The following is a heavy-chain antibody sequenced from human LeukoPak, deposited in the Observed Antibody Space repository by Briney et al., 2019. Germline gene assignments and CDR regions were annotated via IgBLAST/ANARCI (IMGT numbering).Heavy chain of an antibody. CDR3: ARAGTEYSSSPRSRPLDC. CDR1: EFTFSSYA. CDR2: ISSDVNNK. Sequence: PGGSLRLSCVASEFTFSSYAMYWVRQAPGKGLEWVAAISSDVNNKYYADSVKGRFTISRDNSKNTMYLQMNSLRVEDTSIYYCARAGTEYSSSPRSRPLDCWGQGTPVTVSS. D-gene: IGHD6-6*01. V-gene: IGHV3-30*04. J-gene: IGHJ4*02.